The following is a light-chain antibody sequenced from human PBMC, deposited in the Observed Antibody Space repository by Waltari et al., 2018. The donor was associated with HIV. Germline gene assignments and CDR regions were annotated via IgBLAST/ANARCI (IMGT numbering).Light chain of an antibody. Sequence: AIQLTQSPSSLSASVRDRVTITCRASQGIRSALAWYQQKPGKAPNLLIYDASTLESGVPSRFRGNGSGTDFTLTIRSLQPEDFATYYCQQFNTYPLTFGGGTKVEIK. CDR1: QGIRSA. J-gene: IGKJ4*01. CDR3: QQFNTYPLT. V-gene: IGKV1-13*02. CDR2: DAS.